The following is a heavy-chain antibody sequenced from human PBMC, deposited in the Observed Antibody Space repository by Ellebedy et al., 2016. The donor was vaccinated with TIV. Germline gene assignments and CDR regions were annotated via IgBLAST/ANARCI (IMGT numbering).Heavy chain of an antibody. Sequence: ASVKVSCXASGFTFRLHGVAWVRQAPGQGLEWMGWIGAYNDRTNYPQHLQGRVTVTTDSSMTTAYMELRSLRSDDTAVYYCARRSLSTPNDFDFWGQGTLVTVSS. J-gene: IGHJ4*02. D-gene: IGHD2/OR15-2a*01. V-gene: IGHV1-18*01. CDR2: IGAYNDRT. CDR3: ARRSLSTPNDFDF. CDR1: GFTFRLHG.